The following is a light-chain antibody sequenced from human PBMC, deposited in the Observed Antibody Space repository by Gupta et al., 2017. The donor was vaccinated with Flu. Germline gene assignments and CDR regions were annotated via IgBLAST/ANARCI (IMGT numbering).Light chain of an antibody. J-gene: IGKJ3*01. Sequence: DVQMTQSPSSLSASVGDRVTITCQANEDISNHLNWFQQKPGVAPTLLICDASNLQTGVPSRFSGSGSGTEFTFTISSLQPDDIASYYCQQYDQVPFTFGPGTTVNVK. V-gene: IGKV1-33*01. CDR2: DAS. CDR3: QQYDQVPFT. CDR1: EDISNH.